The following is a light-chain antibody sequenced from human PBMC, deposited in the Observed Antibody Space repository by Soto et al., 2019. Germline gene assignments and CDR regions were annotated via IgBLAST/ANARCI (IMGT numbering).Light chain of an antibody. CDR1: QYVGTR. CDR2: YMS. CDR3: HQRQSCPRT. J-gene: IGKJ1*01. V-gene: IGKV3-11*01. Sequence: EIVLTQSPATLSSSPGETATLSCRASQYVGTRLAWYQHKPGQAPRLLIYYMSKRATGIPARFSGSGSGTDFPLTISNLAPEDFGVYYCHQRQSCPRTFGQGTNVEIK.